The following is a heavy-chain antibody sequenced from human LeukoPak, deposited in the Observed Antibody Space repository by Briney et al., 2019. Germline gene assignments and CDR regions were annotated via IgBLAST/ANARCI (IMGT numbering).Heavy chain of an antibody. D-gene: IGHD3-10*01. J-gene: IGHJ4*02. CDR2: IIPIFGTA. CDR3: ARGWGSGSYYFDY. Sequence: SVKVSCKASEGTFSSYAISWVRQAPGQGLEWMGGIIPIFGTANYAQKFQGRVTITADESTSTAYMELSSLRSEDTAVYYCARGWGSGSYYFDYWGQGTLVTVSS. CDR1: EGTFSSYA. V-gene: IGHV1-69*13.